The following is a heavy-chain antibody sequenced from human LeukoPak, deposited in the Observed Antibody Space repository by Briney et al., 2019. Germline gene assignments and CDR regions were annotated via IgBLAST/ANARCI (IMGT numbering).Heavy chain of an antibody. Sequence: PSETLSLTCAVSGYSISSGYYWGWIRRPPGKGLEWIGSIYHSGSTYYNPSLKSRVTISVDTSKNQFSLKLTSVTAADTAVYYCARDEGDGYDYWGQGTLVTVSS. D-gene: IGHD5-24*01. J-gene: IGHJ4*02. V-gene: IGHV4-38-2*02. CDR2: IYHSGST. CDR1: GYSISSGYY. CDR3: ARDEGDGYDY.